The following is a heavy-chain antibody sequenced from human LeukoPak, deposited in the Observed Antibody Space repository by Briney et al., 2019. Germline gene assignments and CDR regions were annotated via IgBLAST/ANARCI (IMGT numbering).Heavy chain of an antibody. CDR3: ARGDPHADL. CDR1: GFTFSSYW. V-gene: IGHV3-74*01. J-gene: IGHJ5*02. Sequence: GGSLRLSCAASGFTFSSYWMHWVRQAPGKGLVWVSRIKSDGSTNYADSVKGRFTISRDNAKNTVSLQMNSLRVEDTGVYYCARGDPHADLWGQGTLVTVSS. CDR2: IKSDGST.